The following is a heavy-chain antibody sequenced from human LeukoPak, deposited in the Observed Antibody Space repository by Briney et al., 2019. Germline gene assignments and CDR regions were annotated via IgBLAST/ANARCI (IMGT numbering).Heavy chain of an antibody. CDR1: GGTFSSYA. Sequence: GASVKVSCKASGGTFSSYAISWVRQAPGQGLEWMGRMNPNSGNTGYAQKFQGRVTMTRNTSISTAYMELSSLRSEDTAVYYCARGGGWYSEFDYWGQGTLVTVSS. CDR3: ARGGGWYSEFDY. CDR2: MNPNSGNT. J-gene: IGHJ4*02. V-gene: IGHV1-8*02. D-gene: IGHD6-19*01.